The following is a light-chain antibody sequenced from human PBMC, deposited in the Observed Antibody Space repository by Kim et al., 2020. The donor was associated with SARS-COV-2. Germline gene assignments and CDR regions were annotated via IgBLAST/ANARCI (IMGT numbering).Light chain of an antibody. J-gene: IGLJ3*02. V-gene: IGLV4-69*01. CDR2: LNSDGRH. CDR3: QTWGTDFWL. CDR1: SGHSSYA. Sequence: QLVLTQSPSASASLGASVRLTCTLSSGHSSYAITWHQQQPEKGPRYLMKLNSDGRHRKGDGIPDRFSGSSSGAERYLTISSLQSEDEADYYCQTWGTDFWLFGGGTQLTVL.